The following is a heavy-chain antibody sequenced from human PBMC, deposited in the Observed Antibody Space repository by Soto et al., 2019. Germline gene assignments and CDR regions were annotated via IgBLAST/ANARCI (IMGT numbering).Heavy chain of an antibody. CDR1: GYTFSNYG. Sequence: ASVKVSCKSSGYTFSNYGITWVRQAPGQPLEWLGWISLYSDGTNYAQKFQGRVSMTTDTSTTTAYMELRSLRSDDTAVYYCARVVPGAEAWFGPWGQGTLVTVSS. V-gene: IGHV1-18*01. D-gene: IGHD2-2*01. J-gene: IGHJ5*02. CDR3: ARVVPGAEAWFGP. CDR2: ISLYSDGT.